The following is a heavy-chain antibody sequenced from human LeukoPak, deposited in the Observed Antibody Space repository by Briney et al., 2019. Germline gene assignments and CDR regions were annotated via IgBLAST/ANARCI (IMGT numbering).Heavy chain of an antibody. V-gene: IGHV1-46*01. J-gene: IGHJ4*02. D-gene: IGHD6-13*01. CDR2: INPSGGST. CDR1: GYTFTNYY. CDR3: ARFFMAASFYDY. Sequence: ASMKVSCKASGYTFTNYYIHWVRQAPGQGLEWMGIINPSGGSTTYAQNFQGRVTMTRDTSTSTAYMELSSLRSEDTAVYYCARFFMAASFYDYWGQGTLVTVSS.